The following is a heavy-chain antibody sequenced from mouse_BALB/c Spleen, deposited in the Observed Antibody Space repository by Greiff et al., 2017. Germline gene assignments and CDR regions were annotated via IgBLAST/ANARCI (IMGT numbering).Heavy chain of an antibody. CDR3: ARRGLLAMDY. J-gene: IGHJ4*01. V-gene: IGHV14-1*02. D-gene: IGHD2-3*01. Sequence: VQLQQSGAELVRPGALVKLSCKASGFNIKDYYMHWVKQRPEQGLEWIGWIDPENGNTIYDPKFQGKASITADTSSNTAYLQLSSLTSEDTAVYYCARRGLLAMDYWGQGTSVTVSS. CDR1: GFNIKDYY. CDR2: IDPENGNT.